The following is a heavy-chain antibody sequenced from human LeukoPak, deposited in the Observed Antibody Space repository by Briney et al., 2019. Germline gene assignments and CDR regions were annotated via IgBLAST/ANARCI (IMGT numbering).Heavy chain of an antibody. CDR2: IYYSGST. CDR3: ARAGGTTVATHLDY. J-gene: IGHJ4*02. V-gene: IGHV4-39*07. D-gene: IGHD4-11*01. Sequence: PSETLSLTCTVSGGSISSSSYYWGWIRQPPGKGLEWIGSIYYSGSTYYNPSLKSRVTISLDTSKNQFSLKLSSVTAADTAVYYCARAGGTTVATHLDYWGQGTLVTVSS. CDR1: GGSISSSSYY.